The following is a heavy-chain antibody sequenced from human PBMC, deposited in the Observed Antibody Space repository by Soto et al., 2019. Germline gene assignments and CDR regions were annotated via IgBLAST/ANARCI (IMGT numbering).Heavy chain of an antibody. CDR3: AARSGDFYYGVDV. Sequence: SVKVSCKASGFTFTRSIVQWVRQARGQSLEWIGWIVVGSSNTNYAQKFQERVTITRDMSTSTAYMEMSSLRSEDTAVYYCAARSGDFYYGVDVWGQGTTVTVSS. CDR1: GFTFTRSI. D-gene: IGHD2-15*01. V-gene: IGHV1-58*01. J-gene: IGHJ6*02. CDR2: IVVGSSNT.